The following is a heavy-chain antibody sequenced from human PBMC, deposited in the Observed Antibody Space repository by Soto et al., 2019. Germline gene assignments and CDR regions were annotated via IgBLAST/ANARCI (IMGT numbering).Heavy chain of an antibody. V-gene: IGHV3-23*01. J-gene: IGHJ4*02. CDR2: VTASGGGT. CDR3: AKALVPALTAKFGY. D-gene: IGHD5-18*01. CDR1: GFIFNNYA. Sequence: XGSLRLSCAASGFIFNNYAMTWVRQAPGKGLEWVSTVTASGGGTFYANSVKGRFTISRDNSRNTLHLQMSSLRVEDTALYYCAKALVPALTAKFGYWGQGTLATVSS.